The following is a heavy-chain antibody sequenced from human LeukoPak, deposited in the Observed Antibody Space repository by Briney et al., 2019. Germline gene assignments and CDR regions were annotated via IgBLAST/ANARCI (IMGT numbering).Heavy chain of an antibody. D-gene: IGHD3-9*01. CDR1: GGSFSGYY. J-gene: IGHJ4*02. Sequence: PSETLSLTCAVYGGSFSGYYWSWIRQPPGKGLECIGEINHSGSTNYNPSLKSRVTISVDTSKNQFSLKLSSVTAADTAVYYCARRRAYYDILTGYYLPIDYWGQGTLVTVSS. CDR2: INHSGST. CDR3: ARRRAYYDILTGYYLPIDY. V-gene: IGHV4-34*01.